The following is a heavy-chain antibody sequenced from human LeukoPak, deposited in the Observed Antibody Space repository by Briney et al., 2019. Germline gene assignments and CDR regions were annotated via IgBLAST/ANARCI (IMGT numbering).Heavy chain of an antibody. CDR2: IYYSGST. J-gene: IGHJ4*02. CDR1: GVPISSYY. D-gene: IGHD4-17*01. Sequence: NPSEPLSLTCTVSGVPISSYYWSWIRQPPGKGLAWIGYIYYSGSTNYNPSLKSRVTISVDTSKNQFSLKLSSVTAADTAVYYCARTSRTDYGDFDYWGQGTLVTVSS. V-gene: IGHV4-59*01. CDR3: ARTSRTDYGDFDY.